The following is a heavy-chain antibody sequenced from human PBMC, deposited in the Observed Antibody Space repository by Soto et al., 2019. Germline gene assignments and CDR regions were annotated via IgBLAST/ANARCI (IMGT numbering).Heavy chain of an antibody. CDR3: AKAANKAPYFDY. CDR2: ISGSGTNT. Sequence: EVQVLDSGGGSVQPGGSRRLSCVASGFTFSNYVMNWVRQAPGKGREWVSSISGSGTNTYYADSVKGRFTISRDNSKNTLVMQMDSLRAEDKALYFCAKAANKAPYFDYWGQGNLVSDSS. J-gene: IGHJ4*02. CDR1: GFTFSNYV. V-gene: IGHV3-23*01.